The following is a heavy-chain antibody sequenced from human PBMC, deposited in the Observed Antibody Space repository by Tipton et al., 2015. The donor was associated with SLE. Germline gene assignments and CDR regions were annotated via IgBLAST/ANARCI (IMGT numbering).Heavy chain of an antibody. V-gene: IGHV1-2*02. D-gene: IGHD3-10*01. J-gene: IGHJ4*02. CDR2: INPNSGGT. Sequence: QLVQSGAEMRKPGASVEVSCKTSGYSVNTYGISWVRQAPGQGLEWMGWINPNSGGTNYAQKFQGRVTMTRDTSISTAYMELSRLRSDDTAVYYCAFSTSGGTAGGFDYWGQGTLVTVSS. CDR3: AFSTSGGTAGGFDY. CDR1: GYSVNTYG.